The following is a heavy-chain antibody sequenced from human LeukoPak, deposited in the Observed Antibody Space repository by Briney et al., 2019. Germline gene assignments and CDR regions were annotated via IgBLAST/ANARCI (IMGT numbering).Heavy chain of an antibody. CDR1: GGSLSGYY. Sequence: SETLSLTCTVSGGSLSGYYWSWIRQPPGKGLEWIGYIYYSGSTNYNPPLKSRVTTSVDTSKNQFSLKLSSVPAADTAVYYCARGPPHRTKVGYYYYYMDVWGKGTTVTVSS. D-gene: IGHD4-23*01. V-gene: IGHV4-59*01. CDR3: ARGPPHRTKVGYYYYYMDV. J-gene: IGHJ6*03. CDR2: IYYSGST.